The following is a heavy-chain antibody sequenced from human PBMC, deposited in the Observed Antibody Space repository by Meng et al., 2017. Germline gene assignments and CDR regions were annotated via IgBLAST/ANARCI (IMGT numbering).Heavy chain of an antibody. CDR3: ARGKHSSSTLTFYNY. CDR2: INHSGST. J-gene: IGHJ4*02. CDR1: GGFFSGYY. V-gene: IGHV4-34*01. Sequence: QVQLQQWGAGLLKPSETRSLTCAVYGGFFSGYYWSWIRQPPGKGLEWIGEINHSGSTNYNPSLKSRVTISVDTSKNQFSLKLSSVTAADTAVYYCARGKHSSSTLTFYNYWGQGTLVTVSS. D-gene: IGHD6-13*01.